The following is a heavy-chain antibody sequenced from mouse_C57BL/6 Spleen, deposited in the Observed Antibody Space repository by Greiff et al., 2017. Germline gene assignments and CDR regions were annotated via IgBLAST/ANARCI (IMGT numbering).Heavy chain of an antibody. CDR3: ARAGYSNAFAY. CDR2: IHPSSGYT. CDR1: GYTFTSYW. V-gene: IGHV1-7*01. D-gene: IGHD2-5*01. J-gene: IGHJ2*01. Sequence: QVQLQQSGAELAKPGASVKLSCQASGYTFTSYWMHWVKQRPGQGLEWLGYIHPSSGYTKYNQKFKDKATLTADTAASTAYMQLSSRTYEDSAVYYCARAGYSNAFAYWGQGTTLTVSA.